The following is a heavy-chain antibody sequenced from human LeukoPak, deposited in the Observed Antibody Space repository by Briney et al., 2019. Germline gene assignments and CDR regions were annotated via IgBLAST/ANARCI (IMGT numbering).Heavy chain of an antibody. J-gene: IGHJ4*02. Sequence: ASVKVSCKASGYTFTSYAMHWVRQAPGQRLEWMGWINAGNGNTKYSQKFQGRVTITRDTSASTAYMELNSLRAEDTAVYYCARDGFSSAINSWGQGTLVTVSS. D-gene: IGHD2-21*02. CDR2: INAGNGNT. CDR3: ARDGFSSAINS. V-gene: IGHV1-3*01. CDR1: GYTFTSYA.